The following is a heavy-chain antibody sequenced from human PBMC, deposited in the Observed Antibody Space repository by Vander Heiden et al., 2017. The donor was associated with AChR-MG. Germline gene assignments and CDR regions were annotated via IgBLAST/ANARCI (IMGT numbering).Heavy chain of an antibody. Sequence: QVQLVQSGAALKKPGSSVKVSCKASRGPSSSSAISWVVQAPGQGLEWMGGIIPIVGTANYAQKFQGRVTITADKSTSTAYMELSSLRSEDTAVYYCARDPVADRANYYYYMDVWGKGTTVTVSS. CDR3: ARDPVADRANYYYYMDV. CDR1: RGPSSSSA. CDR2: IIPIVGTA. D-gene: IGHD2-15*01. V-gene: IGHV1-69*06. J-gene: IGHJ6*03.